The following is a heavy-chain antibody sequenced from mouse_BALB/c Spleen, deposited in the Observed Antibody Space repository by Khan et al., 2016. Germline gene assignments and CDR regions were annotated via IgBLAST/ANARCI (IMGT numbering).Heavy chain of an antibody. V-gene: IGHV2-2*02. Sequence: QVQLKQSGPGLVQPSQSLSITCTVSGFSLTSYGVHWVRQSPGKGLEWLGVIWSGGSTDYNAAFISRLSISKDNSKSQVFFKMNSLQANDTAIYYCASLYYGNYVYYAMYYWGQGTSVTVSS. CDR3: ASLYYGNYVYYAMYY. CDR2: IWSGGST. J-gene: IGHJ4*01. CDR1: GFSLTSYG. D-gene: IGHD2-1*01.